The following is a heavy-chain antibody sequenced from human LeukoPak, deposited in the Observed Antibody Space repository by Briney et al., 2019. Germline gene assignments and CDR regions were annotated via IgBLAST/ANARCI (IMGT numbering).Heavy chain of an antibody. V-gene: IGHV3-48*01. J-gene: IGHJ4*02. Sequence: GGSLRLSCVASGFTFYSFTMNWVRQAPGKGLEWVSHISSGGSTIYYRDSVKGRFTISRDNAKNSLYLQMNSLSADDTGVYYCATTTSSAWMPFDYWGQGTLVAVSS. D-gene: IGHD6-25*01. CDR1: GFTFYSFT. CDR2: ISSGGSTI. CDR3: ATTTSSAWMPFDY.